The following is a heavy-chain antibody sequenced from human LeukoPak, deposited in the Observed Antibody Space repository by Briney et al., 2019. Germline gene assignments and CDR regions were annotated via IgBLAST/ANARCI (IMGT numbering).Heavy chain of an antibody. CDR2: IYYSGST. Sequence: SETLSLTCTVSGGSISSHYWTWIRQPPGKGLEWIGYIYYSGSTNYNPSLKSRVTISVDTSKNQFSLKLSSVTAADTAVYYCARAEETMILPPGSYWGQGTLVTVSS. CDR3: ARAEETMILPPGSY. D-gene: IGHD3-22*01. J-gene: IGHJ4*02. V-gene: IGHV4-59*11. CDR1: GGSISSHY.